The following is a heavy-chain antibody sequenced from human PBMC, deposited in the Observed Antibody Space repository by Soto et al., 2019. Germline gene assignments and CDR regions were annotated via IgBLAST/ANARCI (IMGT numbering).Heavy chain of an antibody. D-gene: IGHD1-26*01. CDR3: ARGGGSYHNPGWFDP. J-gene: IGHJ5*02. Sequence: QVQLVQSGAEVKKPGASVKVSCKASGYTFTSYYMHWVRQAPGQGLEWMGIINPSGGSTSYAQKFQGRVTMNRDTSTSTGYMELSSLRSEDTAVYYCARGGGSYHNPGWFDPWGQGTLVTVSS. CDR1: GYTFTSYY. V-gene: IGHV1-46*01. CDR2: INPSGGST.